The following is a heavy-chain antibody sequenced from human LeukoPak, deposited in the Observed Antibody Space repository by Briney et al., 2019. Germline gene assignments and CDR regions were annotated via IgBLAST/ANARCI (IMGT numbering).Heavy chain of an antibody. J-gene: IGHJ6*03. CDR3: ARVRRSGTFYYYYYMDV. CDR2: ISPSGGAI. D-gene: IGHD2-15*01. CDR1: GFTFSDYY. Sequence: GGSLRLSCAASGFTFSDYYMSWIRQAPGKGLEWLSFISPSGGAIYYADSVKGRFTISRDNAKNSLYLQMNSLKAEDTAVYYCARVRRSGTFYYYYYMDVWGKGTTVTVSS. V-gene: IGHV3-11*04.